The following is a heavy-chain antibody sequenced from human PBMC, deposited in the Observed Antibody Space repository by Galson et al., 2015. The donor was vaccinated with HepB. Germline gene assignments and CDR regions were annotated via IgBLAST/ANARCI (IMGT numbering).Heavy chain of an antibody. CDR1: GFTVSSNY. D-gene: IGHD3-22*01. CDR3: ARDGYYYDSSGYQAFDI. V-gene: IGHV3-66*01. Sequence: SLRLSCAASGFTVSSNYMSWVRQAPGKGLEWVSVIYSGGSTYYADFVKGRFTISRDNSKNTLYLQMNSLRAEDTAVYYCARDGYYYDSSGYQAFDIWGQGTMVTVSS. J-gene: IGHJ3*02. CDR2: IYSGGST.